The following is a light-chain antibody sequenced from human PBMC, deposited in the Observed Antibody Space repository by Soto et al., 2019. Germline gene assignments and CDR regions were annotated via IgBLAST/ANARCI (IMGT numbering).Light chain of an antibody. CDR1: QSVSNSY. J-gene: IGKJ1*01. CDR2: GAS. V-gene: IGKV3-20*01. Sequence: EIVLTQSPGTLSLSPGERATLSCRASQSVSNSYLAWYQQKPGPAPRPLIYGASSRATGIPYRFSGSGSGTDFTLTISRLEPEDCAVYYCHQYGSSHQTFGQGTKVEIK. CDR3: HQYGSSHQT.